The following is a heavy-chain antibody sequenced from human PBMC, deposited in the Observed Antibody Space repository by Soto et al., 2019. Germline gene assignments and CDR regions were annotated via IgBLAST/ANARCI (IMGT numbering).Heavy chain of an antibody. CDR2: IYHSGSS. D-gene: IGHD3-10*01. V-gene: IGHV4-30-4*01. CDR1: GGSISSADYY. J-gene: IGHJ5*01. CDR3: AGPSPRVSGTWFDC. Sequence: QVKLQESGPGLVKPSQTLSLTCNVSGGSISSADYYWSWIRQPPGKGLEWIGYIYHSGSSYYNPSLQGRLTITIATSNNQLPLKPSSVTAADSAVYYCAGPSPRVSGTWFDCWGQGTLVTVSS.